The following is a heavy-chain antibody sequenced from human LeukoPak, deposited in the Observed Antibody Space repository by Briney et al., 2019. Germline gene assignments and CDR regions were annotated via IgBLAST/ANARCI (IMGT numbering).Heavy chain of an antibody. Sequence: ASVKVSCKASGGTFSSYAISWVRQAPGQGLEWMGGIIPIFGTANYAQKFQGRVTITTDESTSTAYMELSSLRSEDTAVYYCARDVPDPRWLQFSGWFDPRGQGTLVTVSS. CDR1: GGTFSSYA. D-gene: IGHD5-24*01. J-gene: IGHJ5*02. V-gene: IGHV1-69*05. CDR3: ARDVPDPRWLQFSGWFDP. CDR2: IIPIFGTA.